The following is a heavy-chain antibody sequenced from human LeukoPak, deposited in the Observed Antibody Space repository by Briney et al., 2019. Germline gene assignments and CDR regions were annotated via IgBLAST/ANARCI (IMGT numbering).Heavy chain of an antibody. CDR3: ASRSSTVAATVLFDY. D-gene: IGHD6-13*01. J-gene: IGHJ4*02. CDR1: GFTFSNYA. CDR2: ITGGGTRA. V-gene: IGHV3-23*01. Sequence: PGGSLRLSCAASGFTFSNYAMSRVRQAPGKGLEWVSSITGGGTRAYYADSVKGRFTISRDNSGYTLHLQMNSLRAEDTAVYYCASRSSTVAATVLFDYWGQGTLVTVSS.